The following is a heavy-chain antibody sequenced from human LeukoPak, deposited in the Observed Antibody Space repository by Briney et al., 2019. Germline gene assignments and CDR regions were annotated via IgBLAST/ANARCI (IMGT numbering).Heavy chain of an antibody. CDR3: ARDPLPGYDSYAYYFDY. CDR1: GFTLSSYA. D-gene: IGHD3-16*01. J-gene: IGHJ4*02. CDR2: ISYDGSNK. Sequence: GGSLRLSCAASGFTLSSYAMHWVRQAPGKGLEWVAVISYDGSNKYYADSVKGRFTISRDNSKNTLYLQMNSLRAEDTAVYYCARDPLPGYDSYAYYFDYWGQGTLVTVSS. V-gene: IGHV3-30*04.